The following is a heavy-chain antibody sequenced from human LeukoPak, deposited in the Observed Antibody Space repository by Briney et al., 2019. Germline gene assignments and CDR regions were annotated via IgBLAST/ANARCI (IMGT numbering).Heavy chain of an antibody. J-gene: IGHJ4*02. Sequence: PGGSLRLSCAASGFIFSSYAMSWVRQAPGKGLEWVSAISGTGGNTYYADSVKGRFTISRDNSKNTLYLQMNSLRDEDTAVYYCAKAQSSGFYWYFDCWGQGTLVTVSS. CDR2: ISGTGGNT. CDR1: GFIFSSYA. V-gene: IGHV3-23*01. CDR3: AKAQSSGFYWYFDC. D-gene: IGHD3-22*01.